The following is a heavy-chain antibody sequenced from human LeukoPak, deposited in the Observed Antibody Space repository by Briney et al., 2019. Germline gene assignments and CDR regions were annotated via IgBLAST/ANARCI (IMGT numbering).Heavy chain of an antibody. CDR2: IKSKTDNGTI. V-gene: IGHV3-15*01. CDR3: TTWNY. CDR1: GFTFSTYE. Sequence: GGSLRLSCAASGFTFSTYEINWVRQAPGKGLDWVGRIKSKTDNGTIDYAAPVKGRFTISRDDSKNTLYLQMNSLKTEDTAVYYCTTWNYWGQGTLVTVSS. J-gene: IGHJ4*02.